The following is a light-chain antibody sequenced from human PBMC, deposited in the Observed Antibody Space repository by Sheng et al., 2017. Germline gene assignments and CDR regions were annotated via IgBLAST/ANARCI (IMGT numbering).Light chain of an antibody. J-gene: IGKJ4*01. V-gene: IGKV1-9*01. CDR2: AAS. CDR3: LQHKSYPLT. Sequence: IQLTQSPSSLPASVGDRVTFTCRASQDISDSLAWYQQKPGAAPQLLIHAASVLHDEVPSRFSGSGSGTDFTLTISSLQPEDFATYYCLQHKSYPLTFGGGTKVETK. CDR1: QDISDS.